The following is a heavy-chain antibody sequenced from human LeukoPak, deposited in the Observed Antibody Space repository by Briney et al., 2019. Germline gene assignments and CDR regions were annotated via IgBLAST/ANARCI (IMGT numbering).Heavy chain of an antibody. Sequence: SVKVSCKASGGTFNSYALSWLRQAPGQGLEWMGGIIPIFGTTNYARKFRGRVTLTADKSTRTAYMELSSLRSEDTAVYYCARDNDSRDPPHFDYWGQGTLVTVSS. CDR3: ARDNDSRDPPHFDY. V-gene: IGHV1-69*06. D-gene: IGHD3-16*01. CDR2: IIPIFGTT. J-gene: IGHJ4*02. CDR1: GGTFNSYA.